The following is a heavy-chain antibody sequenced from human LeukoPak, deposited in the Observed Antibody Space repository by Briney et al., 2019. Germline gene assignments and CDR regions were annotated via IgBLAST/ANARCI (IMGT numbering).Heavy chain of an antibody. CDR2: INRSGSI. J-gene: IGHJ4*02. CDR3: TATPYRDGPLNY. D-gene: IGHD5-24*01. V-gene: IGHV4-34*01. Sequence: SETLALIRAVYGDSFNTYYWTWIRQPPGKGLEWIGEINRSGSINYNPSLKRRVTMSVDTSKNQLSLTLTSVTAADTAVYYCTATPYRDGPLNYWGQGTLVTVSS. CDR1: GDSFNTYY.